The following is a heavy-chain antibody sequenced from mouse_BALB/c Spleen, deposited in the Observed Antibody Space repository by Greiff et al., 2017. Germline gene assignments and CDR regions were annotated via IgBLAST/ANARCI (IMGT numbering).Heavy chain of an antibody. CDR3: ARWAYYRYGGYFDY. CDR2: ISYSGST. D-gene: IGHD2-14*01. V-gene: IGHV3-8*02. CDR1: GDSITSGY. Sequence: VQLQQSGPSLVKPSQTLSLTCSVTGDSITSGYWNWIRKFPGNKLEYMGYISYSGSTYYNPSLKSRISITRDTSKNQYYLQLNSVTTEDTATYYCARWAYYRYGGYFDYWGQGTTLTVSS. J-gene: IGHJ2*01.